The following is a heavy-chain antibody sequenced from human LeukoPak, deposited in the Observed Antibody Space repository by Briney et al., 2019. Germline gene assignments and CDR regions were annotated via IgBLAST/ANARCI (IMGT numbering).Heavy chain of an antibody. Sequence: PGGSLRLSCAASGFTFSSYALTWVRQAPGKGLEWVSTISGSGDNTNYADSVKGRFTISRDNSKNTLYLQMNSLRAEDTAVCYCAITLVRGVIPFDPWGQGTLVTVSS. V-gene: IGHV3-23*01. CDR3: AITLVRGVIPFDP. J-gene: IGHJ5*02. CDR1: GFTFSSYA. D-gene: IGHD3-10*01. CDR2: ISGSGDNT.